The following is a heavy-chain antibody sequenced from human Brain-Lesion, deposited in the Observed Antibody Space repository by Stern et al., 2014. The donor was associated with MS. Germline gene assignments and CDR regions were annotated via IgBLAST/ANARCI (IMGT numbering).Heavy chain of an antibody. D-gene: IGHD1-14*01. CDR2: INWNSGTI. Sequence: EVQLVESGGDLVQPGRSLRLSCAAFGFTFDDYAMHWVRQAPGTGLEWVACINWNSGTIGYADSVKGRFTTSRDNAYSSLYLQMNSLRPEDTALYYCARDITGSSAYFAYWGQGTLVTVSS. CDR3: ARDITGSSAYFAY. CDR1: GFTFDDYA. J-gene: IGHJ4*02. V-gene: IGHV3-9*01.